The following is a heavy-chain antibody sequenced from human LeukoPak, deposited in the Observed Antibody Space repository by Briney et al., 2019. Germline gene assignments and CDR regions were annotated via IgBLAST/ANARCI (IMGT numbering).Heavy chain of an antibody. V-gene: IGHV4-59*08. D-gene: IGHD3-10*01. CDR3: ARRSRGVATFDY. CDR2: IYYSGST. Sequence: PSETLSLTCTVPGGSISSYYWSWIRQPPGKGLEWIGYIYYSGSTNYNPSLKSRVTISVDTSKNQFSLKLSSVTAADTAVYYCARRSRGVATFDYWGQGTLVTVSS. CDR1: GGSISSYY. J-gene: IGHJ4*02.